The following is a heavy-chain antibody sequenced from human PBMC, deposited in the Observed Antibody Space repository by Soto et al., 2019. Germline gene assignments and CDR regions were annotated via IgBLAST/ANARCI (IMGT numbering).Heavy chain of an antibody. D-gene: IGHD3-10*01. CDR2: IWYDGTTK. J-gene: IGHJ4*02. Sequence: QVQLVESGGGVVQPGRSLRLSWAASGFAFHRYGIHWVRQAPGKGLEWVADIWYDGTTKYYADSVKGRLTVSRDDSENTVYLQMDSLRAGDTAVYYCARDGSGGDWRFFDYWGQGTLVTVSS. CDR3: ARDGSGGDWRFFDY. CDR1: GFAFHRYG. V-gene: IGHV3-33*01.